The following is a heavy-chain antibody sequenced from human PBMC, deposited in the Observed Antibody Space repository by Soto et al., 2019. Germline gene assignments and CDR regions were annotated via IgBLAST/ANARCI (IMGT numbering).Heavy chain of an antibody. CDR1: GFTFSSYA. CDR2: ISGSGGST. V-gene: IGHV3-23*01. Sequence: GGSLRLSCAASGFTFSSYAMSWVRQAPGKGLEWVSAISGSGGSTYYADSVKGRFTISRDNSKNTLYLQMNSLRAEDTAVYYCAKAEDYNFWSGYPRYYFDHWGKGHRFTVS. J-gene: IGHJ4*02. CDR3: AKAEDYNFWSGYPRYYFDH. D-gene: IGHD3-3*01.